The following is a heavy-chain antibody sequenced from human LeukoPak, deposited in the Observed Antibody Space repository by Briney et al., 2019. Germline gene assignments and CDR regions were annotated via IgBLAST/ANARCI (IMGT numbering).Heavy chain of an antibody. J-gene: IGHJ6*03. CDR2: ISGSGGST. V-gene: IGHV3-23*01. CDR1: GFTFSSYG. Sequence: SGGTLRLSCAASGFTFSSYGMSWVRQAPGKGLEWVSAISGSGGSTYYADSVKGRFTISRDNSKNTPYLQMNSLRAEDTAVYYCAKEKNYYDSSGWYYMDVWGKGTTVTISS. D-gene: IGHD3-22*01. CDR3: AKEKNYYDSSGWYYMDV.